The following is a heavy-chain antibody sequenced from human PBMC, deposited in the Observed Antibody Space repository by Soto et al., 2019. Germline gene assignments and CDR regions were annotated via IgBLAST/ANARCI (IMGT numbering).Heavy chain of an antibody. V-gene: IGHV1-8*01. CDR2: MNPNSGNT. CDR1: GYTFTSYD. J-gene: IGHJ6*03. Sequence: GASVKVSCKASGYTFTSYDINWVRQATGQGLEWMGWMNPNSGNTGYAQKFQGRVTMTRNTSTSTAYMELSSLRSEDTAVYYCARVAGYYYYYYMDVWGKGTTVTVSS. CDR3: ARVAGYYYYYYMDV.